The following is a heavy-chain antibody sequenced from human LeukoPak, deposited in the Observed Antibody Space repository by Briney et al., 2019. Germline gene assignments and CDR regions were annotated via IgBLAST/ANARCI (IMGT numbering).Heavy chain of an antibody. CDR3: AKEAIAVAGPLGAFDI. D-gene: IGHD6-19*01. CDR2: ISWNSGSI. Sequence: GGSLRLSCAASGFTFDDYAMHWVRQAPGKGLEWVSGISWNSGSIGYADSVKGRFTISRDNAKNSLYLQMNSLRAEDTALYYCAKEAIAVAGPLGAFDIWGQGTMVTVSS. J-gene: IGHJ3*02. V-gene: IGHV3-9*01. CDR1: GFTFDDYA.